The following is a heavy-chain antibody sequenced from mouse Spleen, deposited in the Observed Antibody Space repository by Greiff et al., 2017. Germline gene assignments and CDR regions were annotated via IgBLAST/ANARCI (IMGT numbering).Heavy chain of an antibody. Sequence: VKLQESGAELVRPGTSVKISCKASGYTFTNYWLGWVKQRPGHGLEWIGDIYPGGGYTNYNEKFKGKATLTADTSSSTAYMQLSSLTSEDSAVYFCARDYYGSSYEYYYAMDYWGQGTSVTVSS. CDR1: GYTFTNYW. CDR2: IYPGGGYT. V-gene: IGHV1-63*02. D-gene: IGHD1-1*01. CDR3: ARDYYGSSYEYYYAMDY. J-gene: IGHJ4*01.